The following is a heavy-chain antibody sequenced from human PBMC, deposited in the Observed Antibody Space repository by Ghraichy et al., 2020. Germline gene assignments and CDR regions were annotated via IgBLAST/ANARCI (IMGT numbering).Heavy chain of an antibody. J-gene: IGHJ4*02. CDR1: GFTFSNYA. D-gene: IGHD4-23*01. Sequence: RGSLRLSCAASGFTFSNYAMHWVRQAPGKGLEWVAVILYDGSNEYYVDSVKGRFTNSRDNSKNTLYLQMNSLRAEDTAVYYCARDYRIDKYGGLFDYWGQGTLVTVSS. CDR3: ARDYRIDKYGGLFDY. V-gene: IGHV3-33*01. CDR2: ILYDGSNE.